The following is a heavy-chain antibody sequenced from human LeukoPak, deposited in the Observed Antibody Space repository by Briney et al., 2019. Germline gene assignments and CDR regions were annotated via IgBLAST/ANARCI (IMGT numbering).Heavy chain of an antibody. J-gene: IGHJ4*02. V-gene: IGHV1-69*04. CDR2: IIPILGIA. Sequence: ASVKVSCKASGGTFSRYAISWVRQAPGQGLEWMGRIIPILGIANYAQKFQGRVTMTTDTSTRTAYMELRSLRSDDTAVYYCARDTATVAGTPLFDYWGQGTLVTVSS. D-gene: IGHD6-19*01. CDR3: ARDTATVAGTPLFDY. CDR1: GGTFSRYA.